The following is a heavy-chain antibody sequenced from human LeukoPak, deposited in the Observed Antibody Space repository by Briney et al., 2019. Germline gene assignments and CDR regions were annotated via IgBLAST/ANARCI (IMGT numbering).Heavy chain of an antibody. Sequence: SVKVSCKASGDTFIPYTFSWVRQAPGQGLEWIGRIIPSLDVANYAQKFQGRVTLSVDRDSATTYMEVTSLRSEDTAIYYCARDHCSPGTCLGGHWGQGTLVTVSS. CDR2: IIPSLDVA. V-gene: IGHV1-69*04. D-gene: IGHD2-15*01. CDR1: GDTFIPYT. CDR3: ARDHCSPGTCLGGH. J-gene: IGHJ4*02.